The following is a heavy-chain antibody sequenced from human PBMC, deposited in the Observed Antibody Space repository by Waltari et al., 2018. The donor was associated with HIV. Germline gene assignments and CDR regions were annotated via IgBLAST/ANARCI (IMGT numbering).Heavy chain of an antibody. Sequence: QVQLQESGPGLVKPLQTLSLTCTVSGGSISSGSYYWNWIRQPAGQGLEWIGRIYPSGNTTDYPSLKSRVTISVDTSKNQFSLKLSSVTAAATAVYYCARVFCSGGSCYGDGRYGMDVWGQGTTVTVSS. D-gene: IGHD2-15*01. V-gene: IGHV4-61*02. CDR3: ARVFCSGGSCYGDGRYGMDV. CDR1: GGSISSGSYY. J-gene: IGHJ6*02. CDR2: IYPSGNT.